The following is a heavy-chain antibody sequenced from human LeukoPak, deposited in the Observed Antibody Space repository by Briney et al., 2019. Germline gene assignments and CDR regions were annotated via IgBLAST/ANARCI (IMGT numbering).Heavy chain of an antibody. V-gene: IGHV1-18*01. CDR1: GYTFTGYG. Sequence: ASVKVSCKASGYTFTGYGISWVRQAPGQGLEWMGWISAYNGNTNYAQKLQGRVTMTTDTSTSTAYMELRSLRSDDTAVCYCARVQGWVRGVIGKFDYWGQGTLVTVSS. CDR2: ISAYNGNT. CDR3: ARVQGWVRGVIGKFDY. J-gene: IGHJ4*02. D-gene: IGHD3-10*01.